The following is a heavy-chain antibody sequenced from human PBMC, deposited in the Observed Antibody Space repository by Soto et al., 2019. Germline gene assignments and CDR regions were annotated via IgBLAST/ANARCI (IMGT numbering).Heavy chain of an antibody. CDR3: ARWQWLVLVFDY. D-gene: IGHD6-19*01. CDR1: GGSISSSSYY. CDR2: IYYSGST. J-gene: IGHJ4*02. V-gene: IGHV4-39*01. Sequence: SETLSLTCTVSGGSISSSSYYWGWIRQPPGKGLEWIGSIYYSGSTYYNPSLKSRVTISVDTSKNQFSLKLSSVTAADTAVYYCARWQWLVLVFDYWGQGTLVTVSS.